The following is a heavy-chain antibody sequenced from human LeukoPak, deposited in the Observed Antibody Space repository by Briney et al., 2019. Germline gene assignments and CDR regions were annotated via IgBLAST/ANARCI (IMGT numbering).Heavy chain of an antibody. D-gene: IGHD2-2*01. V-gene: IGHV6-1*01. J-gene: IGHJ4*02. CDR1: GDSVSSNSAA. CDR2: TYHRSKWYN. CDR3: ARAAYYSSTSCYQYYFDY. Sequence: SQTLSLTCAISGDSVSSNSAAWNWIRQSPSRGLEWLGRTYHRSKWYNDYAVSVKSRITINPDTSKNQFSLQLNSVTPEDTAVYYCARAAYYSSTSCYQYYFDYWGQGTLVTVSS.